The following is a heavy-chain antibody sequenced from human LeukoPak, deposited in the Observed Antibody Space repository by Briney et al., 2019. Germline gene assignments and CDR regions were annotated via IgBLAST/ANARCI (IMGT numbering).Heavy chain of an antibody. Sequence: ASVKVSCKASGYTFTGYYMHWVRQAPGQGLEWMGWINPNSGGTNYAQKFQGRVTMTRDTSISTAYMELSRLRSDDTAVYYCARAVLPWYSSGWSGYYFDYWGQGTLVTVSS. CDR3: ARAVLPWYSSGWSGYYFDY. D-gene: IGHD6-19*01. J-gene: IGHJ4*02. CDR1: GYTFTGYY. CDR2: INPNSGGT. V-gene: IGHV1-2*02.